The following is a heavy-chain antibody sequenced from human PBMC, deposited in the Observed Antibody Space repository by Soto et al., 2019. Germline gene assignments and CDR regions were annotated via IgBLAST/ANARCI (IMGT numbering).Heavy chain of an antibody. D-gene: IGHD1-1*01. CDR3: VKDPNWEWGY. J-gene: IGHJ4*02. Sequence: EVHLLESGGGLVQPGGSLRLSCVASGFIFNWIRQPPGKGLEWVSNINGAGGSTSYADAVKGRFTISRDNSKNTLYLQMNSLRAEDTAVYSWVKDPNWEWGYWGQGTLFTVSA. CDR1: GFIFN. V-gene: IGHV3-23*01. CDR2: INGAGGST.